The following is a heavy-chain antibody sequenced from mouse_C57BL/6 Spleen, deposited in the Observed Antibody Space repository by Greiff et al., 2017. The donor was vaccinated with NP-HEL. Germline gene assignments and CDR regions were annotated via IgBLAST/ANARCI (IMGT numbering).Heavy chain of an antibody. D-gene: IGHD2-3*01. V-gene: IGHV1-64*01. CDR2: IHPNSGST. J-gene: IGHJ4*01. CDR3: ARENDDGYYAAMDY. CDR1: GYTFTSYW. Sequence: VQLQQPGAELVKPGASVKLSCKASGYTFTSYWMHWVKQRPGQGLEWIGMIHPNSGSTNYNEKFKSKATLTVDKSSSTAYMQLSSLTSEDSAVYYCARENDDGYYAAMDYWGQGTSVTGSS.